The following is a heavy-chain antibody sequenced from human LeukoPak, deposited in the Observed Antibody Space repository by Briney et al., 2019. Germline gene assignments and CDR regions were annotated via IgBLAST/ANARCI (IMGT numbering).Heavy chain of an antibody. CDR2: VDPEDGET. J-gene: IGHJ4*02. V-gene: IGHV1-69-2*01. CDR3: ATVAIVAGSTFDY. CDR1: GYTFTDYY. D-gene: IGHD5-12*01. Sequence: ASVKVSCKASGYTFTDYYMHWVQQAPGKGLEWMGRVDPEDGETIYAEKFQGRVTRTADTSTDTAYMELSSLRSEDTAVYYCATVAIVAGSTFDYWGQGTLVTVSS.